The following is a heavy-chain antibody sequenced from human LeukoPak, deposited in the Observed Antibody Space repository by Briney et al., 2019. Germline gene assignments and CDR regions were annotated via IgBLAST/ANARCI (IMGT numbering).Heavy chain of an antibody. Sequence: SVKVSCKASGGTFSSYAISWVRQAPGQGLEWMGRTIPILGIANYAQKFQGRVTITADKSTSTAYMELSSLRSEDTAVYYCARDGDQAAAAPPPYYYGMDVWGQGTTVTVSS. J-gene: IGHJ6*02. CDR1: GGTFSSYA. D-gene: IGHD6-13*01. V-gene: IGHV1-69*04. CDR3: ARDGDQAAAAPPPYYYGMDV. CDR2: TIPILGIA.